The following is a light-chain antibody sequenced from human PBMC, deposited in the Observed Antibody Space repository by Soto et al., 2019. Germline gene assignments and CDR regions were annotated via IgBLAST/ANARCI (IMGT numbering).Light chain of an antibody. J-gene: IGLJ1*01. CDR1: SSDIGAYIY. Sequence: QSVLTQPPSASGSPGQSVTISCTGTSSDIGAYIYVSWYQQHPGKAPKLMISEVSRRPSGVPERFSGSKSGNTASLTVSGLQADDEAHYYCQSYDSSLSVSYVFGTGTRSPS. CDR3: QSYDSSLSVSYV. CDR2: EVS. V-gene: IGLV2-8*01.